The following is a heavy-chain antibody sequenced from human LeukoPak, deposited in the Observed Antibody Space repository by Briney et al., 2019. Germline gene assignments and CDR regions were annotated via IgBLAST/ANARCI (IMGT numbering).Heavy chain of an antibody. D-gene: IGHD3-3*01. V-gene: IGHV6-1*01. Sequence: SQTLSLTCDISGDSVSGNIVAWNWIRQSPSRGLEWLGRTNYRSKWYNDYAVSVRGRITINPDTSKNRFSLKLSSVTAADTAVYYCARGLKRYDFWSGPTRFDPWGQGTLVTVSS. CDR1: GDSVSGNIVA. J-gene: IGHJ5*02. CDR3: ARGLKRYDFWSGPTRFDP. CDR2: TNYRSKWYN.